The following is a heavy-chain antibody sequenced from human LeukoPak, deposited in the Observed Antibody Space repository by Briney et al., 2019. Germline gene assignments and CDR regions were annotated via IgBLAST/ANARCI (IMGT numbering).Heavy chain of an antibody. J-gene: IGHJ4*02. CDR2: IYHSEST. Sequence: SGTLSLTCAVSGAPISSNNWWWSWVRQPPGRGLEWIGEIYHSESTNYNPSLRSRVTMSVDKSKNQFSLELSSVTAADTAVYYCAGAEPRGIIWHPYWGQGTLVTVSS. CDR3: AGAEPRGIIWHPY. V-gene: IGHV4-4*02. CDR1: GAPISSNNW.